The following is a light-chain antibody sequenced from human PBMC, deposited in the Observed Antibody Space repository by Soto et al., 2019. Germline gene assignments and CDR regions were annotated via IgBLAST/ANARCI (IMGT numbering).Light chain of an antibody. V-gene: IGKV1-12*01. CDR1: PGISSR. CDR3: QQANRFPLT. Sequence: DIQMTQSPSSVSASVGDRVTITCRASPGISSRLAWYQQKPGRAPKLLIYAASSLQSGAPSRFSGSGSWTDFTLTITSLQPDYIAVYFCQQANRFPLTFGGGTKVEIK. CDR2: AAS. J-gene: IGKJ4*01.